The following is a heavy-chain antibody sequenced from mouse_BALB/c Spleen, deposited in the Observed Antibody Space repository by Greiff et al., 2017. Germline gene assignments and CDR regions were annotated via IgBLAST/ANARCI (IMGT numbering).Heavy chain of an antibody. J-gene: IGHJ2*01. Sequence: VQLKESGPGLVAPSQSLSITCTVSGFSLTSYGVHWVRQPPGKGLEWLGVIWAGGSTNYNSALMSRLSISKDNSKSQVFLKMNSLQTDDTAMYYCARDRYGSNYFDYWGQGTTLTVSS. V-gene: IGHV2-9*02. CDR3: ARDRYGSNYFDY. CDR1: GFSLTSYG. CDR2: IWAGGST. D-gene: IGHD1-1*01.